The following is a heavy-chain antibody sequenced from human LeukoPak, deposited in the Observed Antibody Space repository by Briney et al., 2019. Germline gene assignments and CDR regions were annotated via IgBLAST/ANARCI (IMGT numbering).Heavy chain of an antibody. D-gene: IGHD4-17*01. J-gene: IGHJ6*02. CDR3: ARGLKGVDYGDYYYGMDV. Sequence: GGSLRLSCAASGFTFSSYEMNWVRQAPGKGLEWVSYISSSGSTIYYADSVKGRFTISRDNAKNSLYLQMNSLRAEDTAVYYCARGLKGVDYGDYYYGMDVWGQGSTVTVSS. V-gene: IGHV3-48*03. CDR1: GFTFSSYE. CDR2: ISSSGSTI.